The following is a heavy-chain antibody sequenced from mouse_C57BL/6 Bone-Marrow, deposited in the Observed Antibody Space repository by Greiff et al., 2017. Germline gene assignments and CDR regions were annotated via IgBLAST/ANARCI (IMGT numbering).Heavy chain of an antibody. CDR1: GFTFSNYW. D-gene: IGHD1-1*01. V-gene: IGHV6-3*01. CDR2: IRLKSDNYAT. CDR3: IYYYGSSMYYCDY. Sequence: EVKVEESGGGLVQPGGSMKLSCVASGFTFSNYWMNWVRQSPEKGLEWVAQIRLKSDNYATHYAESVKGRFTISRDDSKSSVYLQMNNLRAEDTGIYYCIYYYGSSMYYCDYWGQGTTLTVSS. J-gene: IGHJ2*01.